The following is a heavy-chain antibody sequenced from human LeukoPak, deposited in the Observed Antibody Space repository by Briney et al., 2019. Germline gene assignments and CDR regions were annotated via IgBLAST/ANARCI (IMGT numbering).Heavy chain of an antibody. CDR2: ISHSGST. CDR1: GGSISGYY. V-gene: IGHV4-59*01. D-gene: IGHD1-14*01. CDR3: ASGTYGTLFF. J-gene: IGHJ4*02. Sequence: PSETLSLTCTVSGGSISGYYWTWIRQPPGKGLEWIGYISHSGSTNYNPSLQSRVTMSVDSSKNQFSLQLSTVTAADTATYYCASGTYGTLFFWGQGTLVPVPS.